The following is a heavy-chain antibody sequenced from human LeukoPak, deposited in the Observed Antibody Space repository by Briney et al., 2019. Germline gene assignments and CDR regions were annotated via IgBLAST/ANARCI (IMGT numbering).Heavy chain of an antibody. D-gene: IGHD2-8*02. CDR1: GVXVSSQY. Sequence: GGSLRLSCAASGVXVSSQYINWVRRAPGKGLEWVSVIYGVDGTSYADSVKGRFTISRDSSRNTVYLQMNGLRAEDTAVYYCASDLVYWGQVTLVTVSS. J-gene: IGHJ4*02. CDR3: ASDLVY. CDR2: IYGVDGT. V-gene: IGHV3-53*01.